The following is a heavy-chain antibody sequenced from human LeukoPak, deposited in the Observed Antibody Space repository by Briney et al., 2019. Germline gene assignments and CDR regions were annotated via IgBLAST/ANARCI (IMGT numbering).Heavy chain of an antibody. Sequence: GRPLRLSCAASGFTFSSYAMHWVRQAPGKGLEWVAVISYDGSNKYYADSVKGRFTISRDNAKNSLYLQMNSLRAEDTALYYCAKALSYGSDYWGQGTLVTVSS. D-gene: IGHD3-10*01. J-gene: IGHJ4*02. CDR2: ISYDGSNK. V-gene: IGHV3-30-3*01. CDR3: AKALSYGSDY. CDR1: GFTFSSYA.